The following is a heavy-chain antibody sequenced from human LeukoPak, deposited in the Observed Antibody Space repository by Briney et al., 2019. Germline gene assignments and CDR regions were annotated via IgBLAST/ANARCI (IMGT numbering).Heavy chain of an antibody. D-gene: IGHD2-15*01. CDR1: GYNFATYG. CDR3: ARSIGRSEWWGGPPIALDIDY. J-gene: IGHJ4*02. V-gene: IGHV1-2*02. CDR2: INPNSGGT. Sequence: GASVKVSCKASGYNFATYGISWVRQAPGQGLEWMGWINPNSGGTNYAQKFQGRVTMTRDTSISTAYMELSRLRSDDTAVYYCARSIGRSEWWGGPPIALDIDYWGQGTLVTVSS.